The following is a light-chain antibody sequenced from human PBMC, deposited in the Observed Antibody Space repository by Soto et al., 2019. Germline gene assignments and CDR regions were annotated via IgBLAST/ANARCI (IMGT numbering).Light chain of an antibody. J-gene: IGKJ1*01. V-gene: IGKV3-20*01. CDR3: QHPWT. CDR1: QSISSSY. Sequence: EIVLTQSPGTLSLSPGERATLSCRASQSISSSYLAWYQQKPGQAPRLLIYGASIMATGIPDRFSGSESGTDFTLTISRLEPEDFSVYYCQHPWTFGQGTKVEIK. CDR2: GAS.